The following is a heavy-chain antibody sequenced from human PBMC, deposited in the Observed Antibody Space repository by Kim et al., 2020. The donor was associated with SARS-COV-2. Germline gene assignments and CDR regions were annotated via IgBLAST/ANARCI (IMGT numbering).Heavy chain of an antibody. CDR3: ARVQKSGSYYYYYYYGMDV. Sequence: SRVTISVDTSKNQFSLKLSSVTAADTAVYYCARVQKSGSYYYYYYYGMDVWGQGTTVTVSS. J-gene: IGHJ6*02. D-gene: IGHD1-26*01. V-gene: IGHV4-34*01.